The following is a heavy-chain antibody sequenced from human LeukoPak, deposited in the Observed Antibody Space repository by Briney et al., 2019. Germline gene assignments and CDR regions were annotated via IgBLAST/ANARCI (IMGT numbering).Heavy chain of an antibody. V-gene: IGHV1-8*02. CDR1: GYTFTSYD. Sequence: ASVKVSCKASGYTFTSYDINWVRQSTGQGLEGMGWMNPNSGNTGYAQKFQGRVTMTRDTSISTAYMELSRLRSDDTAVYYCARGSGSYYVYYYYYMDVWGKGTTVTISS. CDR3: ARGSGSYYVYYYYYMDV. J-gene: IGHJ6*03. CDR2: MNPNSGNT. D-gene: IGHD1-26*01.